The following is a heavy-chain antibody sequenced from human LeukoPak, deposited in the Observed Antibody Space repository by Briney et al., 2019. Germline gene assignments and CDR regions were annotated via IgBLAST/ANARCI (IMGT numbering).Heavy chain of an antibody. CDR2: IYYSGST. CDR1: GGSISSTSFY. CDR3: ARLISRWFDP. V-gene: IGHV4-39*07. J-gene: IGHJ5*02. Sequence: PSETLSLTCTVSGGSISSTSFYWGWIRQPPGKGLEWIGTIYYSGSTYYNPSLKSRVTISVDTSKNQFSLKLSSVTAADTAVYYCARLISRWFDPWGQGTLVTVSS. D-gene: IGHD2-15*01.